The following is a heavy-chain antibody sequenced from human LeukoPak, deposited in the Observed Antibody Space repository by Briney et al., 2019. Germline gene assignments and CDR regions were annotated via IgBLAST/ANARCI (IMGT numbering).Heavy chain of an antibody. CDR2: INPKSGGT. V-gene: IGHV1-2*02. J-gene: IGHJ4*02. CDR3: ARQNYGIPPDY. Sequence: GASVKVSCKASGYTFSGYHMHWVRQAPGQGLEWMGWINPKSGGTNYAQKFQGRVTMTRDTSINTAYMELSRLRSDDTAVYYCARQNYGIPPDYWGQGTLVTVST. CDR1: GYTFSGYH. D-gene: IGHD3-16*01.